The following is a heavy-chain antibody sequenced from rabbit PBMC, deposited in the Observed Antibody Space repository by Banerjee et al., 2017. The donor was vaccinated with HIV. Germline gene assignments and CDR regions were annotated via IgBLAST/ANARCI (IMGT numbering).Heavy chain of an antibody. J-gene: IGHJ3*01. CDR2: INTSSGNA. Sequence: LVKPGGSLTLTCKASGIDLSSTYYMCWVRQAPGKGLEWIACINTSSGNAVYANWAKGRFTISKTSSTVTLQMTSLTAADTATYFCARDLAGVIGWNFGLWGQGTLVTVS. CDR1: GIDLSSTYY. V-gene: IGHV1S40*01. CDR3: ARDLAGVIGWNFGL. D-gene: IGHD4-1*01.